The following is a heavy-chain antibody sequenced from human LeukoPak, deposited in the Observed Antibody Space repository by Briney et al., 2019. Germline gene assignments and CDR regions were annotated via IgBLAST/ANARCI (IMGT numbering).Heavy chain of an antibody. CDR1: GFTFSSYG. CDR2: ISYDGSNK. J-gene: IGHJ4*02. V-gene: IGHV3-30*18. CDR3: AKDPNYYDSSGYDASADY. D-gene: IGHD3-22*01. Sequence: PGGSLRLSCAASGFTFSSYGMHWVRQAPGKGLEWVAVISYDGSNKYYADSVKGRFTISRDNPKNTLYLQMNIPRAEDTAVYYCAKDPNYYDSSGYDASADYWGQGTLVTVSS.